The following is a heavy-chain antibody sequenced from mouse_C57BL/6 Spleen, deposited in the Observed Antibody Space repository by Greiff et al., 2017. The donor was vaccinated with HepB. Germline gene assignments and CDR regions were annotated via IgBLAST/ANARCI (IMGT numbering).Heavy chain of an antibody. D-gene: IGHD1-1*01. CDR2: IDPSDSET. CDR1: GYTFTSYW. Sequence: QVQLKQPGAELVRPGSSVKLSCKASGYTFTSYWMHWVKQRPIQGLEWIGNIDPSDSETHYNQKFKDKATLTVDKSSSTAYMQLSSLTSEDSAVYYCARESSSPWYFDVWGTGTTVTVSS. J-gene: IGHJ1*03. V-gene: IGHV1-52*01. CDR3: ARESSSPWYFDV.